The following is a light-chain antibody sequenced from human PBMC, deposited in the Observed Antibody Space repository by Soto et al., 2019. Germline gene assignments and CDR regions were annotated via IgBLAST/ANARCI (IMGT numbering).Light chain of an antibody. Sequence: DIQMTQSPSSPSASVGDRVTITCRASQSISNYLNWYQQKPGKAPNLLIYAASSLQSGVPSRFSGSGSGTDFTLTISSLQPEDFATYYCQQSFSTPRTFRQGTKVDIK. CDR1: QSISNY. V-gene: IGKV1-39*01. CDR2: AAS. J-gene: IGKJ1*01. CDR3: QQSFSTPRT.